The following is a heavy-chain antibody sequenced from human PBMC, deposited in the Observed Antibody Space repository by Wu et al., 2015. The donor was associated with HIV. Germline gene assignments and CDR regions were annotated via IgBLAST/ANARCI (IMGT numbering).Heavy chain of an antibody. CDR3: ARDYSTTTVTTPY. CDR2: MNPNSGNT. V-gene: IGHV1-2*02. J-gene: IGHJ4*02. D-gene: IGHD4-11*01. CDR1: GYTFTGYY. Sequence: QVQLVQSGAEVKKPGASVKVSCKASGYTFTGYYMHWVRQAPGQGLEWMGWMNPNSGNTGYAQKFQGRVTMTRDTSISTAYMELSRLRSDDTAVYYCARDYSTTTVTTPYWGQGTLVTVSS.